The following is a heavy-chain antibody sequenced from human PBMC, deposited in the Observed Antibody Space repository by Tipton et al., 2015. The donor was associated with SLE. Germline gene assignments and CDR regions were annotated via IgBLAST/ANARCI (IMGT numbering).Heavy chain of an antibody. V-gene: IGHV4-59*11. D-gene: IGHD2-15*01. Sequence: TLSLTCTVSGGSITCRYWNWVRQPPGKGLEWIGYIYYSGTTYHNSSLKSRVTISVDTSKNQFSLKLSSVTAADTAVYYCARAEGSWDAFDSWGQGTMVTVSS. J-gene: IGHJ3*02. CDR3: ARAEGSWDAFDS. CDR1: GGSITCRY. CDR2: IYYSGTT.